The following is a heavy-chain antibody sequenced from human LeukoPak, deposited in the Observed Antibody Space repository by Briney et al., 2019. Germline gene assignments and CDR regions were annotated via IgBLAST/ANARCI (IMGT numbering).Heavy chain of an antibody. CDR3: ARAPRYYDFWSGYPIELDY. V-gene: IGHV1-18*01. Sequence: ASVKVSCKASGYTFTSYGISWVRQAPGQGLEWMGWISAYNGNTNYAQKLQGRVTMTTDTSTSTAYMELRSLRSDDTAVYYCARAPRYYDFWSGYPIELDYWGQGTLVTVSS. CDR2: ISAYNGNT. CDR1: GYTFTSYG. J-gene: IGHJ4*02. D-gene: IGHD3-3*01.